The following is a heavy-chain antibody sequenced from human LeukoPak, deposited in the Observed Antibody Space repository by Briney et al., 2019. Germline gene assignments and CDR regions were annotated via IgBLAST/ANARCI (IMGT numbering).Heavy chain of an antibody. J-gene: IGHJ5*02. Sequence: ASVTVSCTASGYTFTSYGISWVRQAPGQGLEWMGWISAYNGNTNYAQKLQGRVTMTTDTSTSTAYMELRSLRSDDTAVYYCARAYCGGDCYSDWFDPWGQGTLVTVSS. CDR3: ARAYCGGDCYSDWFDP. V-gene: IGHV1-18*01. CDR1: GYTFTSYG. D-gene: IGHD2-21*02. CDR2: ISAYNGNT.